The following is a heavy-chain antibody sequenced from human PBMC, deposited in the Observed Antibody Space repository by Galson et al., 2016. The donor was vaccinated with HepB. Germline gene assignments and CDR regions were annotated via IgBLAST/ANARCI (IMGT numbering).Heavy chain of an antibody. V-gene: IGHV4-59*01. CDR2: IYKTGNT. J-gene: IGHJ4*02. CDR3: ARGVTGTPYFDF. CDR1: GGSISSFF. D-gene: IGHD2-21*02. Sequence: ETLSLTCNVSGGSISSFFWSWVRQPPGKGLEWIGYIYKTGNTNYSPSLKSRVTVSVDTSKNQFSLELRSMTAADTAIYYCARGVTGTPYFDFWGQGTLVTVAS.